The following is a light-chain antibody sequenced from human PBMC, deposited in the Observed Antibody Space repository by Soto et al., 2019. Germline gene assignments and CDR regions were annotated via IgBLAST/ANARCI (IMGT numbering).Light chain of an antibody. CDR3: SSYTSSSTVV. V-gene: IGLV2-14*01. CDR1: GSDVGGYNY. CDR2: DVS. J-gene: IGLJ2*01. Sequence: QSALTQPASASGSPGQSITISCTGTGSDVGGYNYVSWFQQYPGKAPKVMIYDVSDRPSGVSNRFSGSKSGNTASLTISGLQAEDEADYYCSSYTSSSTVVFGGGTKVTVL.